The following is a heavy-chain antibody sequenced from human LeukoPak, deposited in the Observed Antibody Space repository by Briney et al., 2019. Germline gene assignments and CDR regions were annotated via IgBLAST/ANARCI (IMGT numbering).Heavy chain of an antibody. CDR1: GGSFSGYY. CDR2: IYYSGST. Sequence: SETLSLTCAVYGGSFSGYYWSWIRQPPGKGLEWTGYIYYSGSTYYNPSLKSRVTISVDTSKNQFSLKLSSVTAADTAVYYCARARYFVDYWGQGTLVTVSS. J-gene: IGHJ4*02. CDR3: ARARYFVDY. D-gene: IGHD1-1*01. V-gene: IGHV4-34*09.